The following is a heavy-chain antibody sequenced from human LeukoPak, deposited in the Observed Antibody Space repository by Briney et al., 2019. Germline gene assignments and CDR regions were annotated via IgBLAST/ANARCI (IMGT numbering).Heavy chain of an antibody. J-gene: IGHJ4*02. CDR2: ISGSGGST. CDR3: AKLECSGGSCPVDY. CDR1: GFTFSSYA. V-gene: IGHV3-23*01. D-gene: IGHD2-15*01. Sequence: PGGSLRLSCAASGFTFSSYAMSWVRQAPGKGLEWVSAISGSGGSTCYADSVKGRFTISRDNSKDTLYLQMNSLRAEDTAVYYCAKLECSGGSCPVDYWGQGTLVTVSS.